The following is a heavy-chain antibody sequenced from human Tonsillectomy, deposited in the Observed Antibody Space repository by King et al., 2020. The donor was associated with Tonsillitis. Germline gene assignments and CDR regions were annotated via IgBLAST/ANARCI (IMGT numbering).Heavy chain of an antibody. CDR2: IFSNDEK. CDR1: GFSLSNAGMS. D-gene: IGHD4-17*01. CDR3: ARVTTVTKSYYYYGMDV. J-gene: IGHJ6*02. V-gene: IGHV2-26*01. Sequence: ITLKESGPVLVKPTETPTLTCTVSGFSLSNAGMSVSWIRQPPGKALEWLAHIFSNDEKSYSTSLRSRLTISKDTSKSQVVLSMTNMDPVDTATYFCARVTTVTKSYYYYGMDVWGPGTTVTVSS.